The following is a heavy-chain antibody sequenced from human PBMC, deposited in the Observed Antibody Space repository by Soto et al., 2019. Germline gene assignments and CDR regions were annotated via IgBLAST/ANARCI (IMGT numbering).Heavy chain of an antibody. CDR3: ARAGGTTVTGLWHFDS. J-gene: IGHJ4*02. D-gene: IGHD4-17*01. V-gene: IGHV3-33*01. CDR2: IWYDGTQK. Sequence: QVQLEESGGGVVQPGRSLRLSCAASGFTFNTYSMHWVRQPPGKGLEWLAAIWYDGTQKYYADSVKGRFIISRDNSKKTLYLEMNSLRAEDTAAYYCARAGGTTVTGLWHFDSWGQGTLVTVSS. CDR1: GFTFNTYS.